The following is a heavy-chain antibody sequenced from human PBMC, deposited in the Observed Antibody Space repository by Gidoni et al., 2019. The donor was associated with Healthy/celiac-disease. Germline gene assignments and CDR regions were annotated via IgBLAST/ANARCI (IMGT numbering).Heavy chain of an antibody. D-gene: IGHD5-18*01. V-gene: IGHV3-30-3*01. CDR3: ARGSHTAMAYYYYGMDV. Sequence: QVQLVESGGGVVQPGRSLRLSCAASGFTFSSYAMHWVRQAPGKGLEWVAVISYDGSNKYYADSVKGRFTISRDNFKNTLYLQMNSLRAEDTAVYYCARGSHTAMAYYYYGMDVWGKGTTVTVSS. J-gene: IGHJ6*04. CDR1: GFTFSSYA. CDR2: ISYDGSNK.